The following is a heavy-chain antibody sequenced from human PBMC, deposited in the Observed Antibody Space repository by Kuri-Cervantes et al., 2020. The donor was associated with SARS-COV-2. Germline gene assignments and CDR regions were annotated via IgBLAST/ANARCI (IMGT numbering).Heavy chain of an antibody. CDR2: ISWDGGST. V-gene: IGHV3-43D*03. D-gene: IGHD2-15*01. CDR1: GFTFDDYA. CDR3: AKDIGGGDCSGGSRYSGGPFDY. Sequence: GGCLRLSCAVSGFTFDDYAMHWVRQAPGKGLEWVSLISWDGGSTYYADSVKGRCTISRDNSKNSLCLQMNSLRAEDTALYYCAKDIGGGDCSGGSRYSGGPFDYWGQGTLVTVSS. J-gene: IGHJ4*02.